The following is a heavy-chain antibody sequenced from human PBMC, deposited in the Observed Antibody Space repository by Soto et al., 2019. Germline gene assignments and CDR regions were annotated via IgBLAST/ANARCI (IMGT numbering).Heavy chain of an antibody. CDR1: GYTFTSYY. D-gene: IGHD2-2*01. V-gene: IGHV1-46*01. CDR2: INPSGGST. CDR3: ARDIVVVPAATLTFDY. Sequence: ASVKVSCKASGYTFTSYYMHWVRQAPGQGLEWMGIINPSGGSTSYAQKFQGRVTMTRDTSTSTVYMELSSLRSEDTAVYYCARDIVVVPAATLTFDYWGQGTLVTVSS. J-gene: IGHJ4*02.